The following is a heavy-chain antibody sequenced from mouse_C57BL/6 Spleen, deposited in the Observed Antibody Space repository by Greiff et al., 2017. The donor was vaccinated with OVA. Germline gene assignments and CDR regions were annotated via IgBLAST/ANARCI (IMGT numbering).Heavy chain of an antibody. CDR3: ARDYSYWYFDV. J-gene: IGHJ1*03. CDR1: GYAFTNYL. CDR2: INPGSGGT. Sequence: QVQLKQSGAELVRPGTSVKVSCKASGYAFTNYLIEWVKQRPGQGLEWIGVINPGSGGTNYNEKFKGKATLTADKSSSTAYMQLSSLTSEDSAVYICARDYSYWYFDVWGTGTTVTVSS. D-gene: IGHD1-1*01. V-gene: IGHV1-54*01.